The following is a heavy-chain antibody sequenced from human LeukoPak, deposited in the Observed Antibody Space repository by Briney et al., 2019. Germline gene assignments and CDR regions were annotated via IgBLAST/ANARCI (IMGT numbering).Heavy chain of an antibody. V-gene: IGHV3-53*01. J-gene: IGHJ4*02. CDR1: GFTVSSNY. Sequence: PGGSLRLSCAASGFTVSSNYMSWVRQTPGKGLEWVSVIYSGSVTYYADSVKRRFTISRDNSKNTLYLQMDSLRAEDTAVYYCARVGDYADLDYWGQGTLVTVSS. D-gene: IGHD4-17*01. CDR3: ARVGDYADLDY. CDR2: IYSGSVT.